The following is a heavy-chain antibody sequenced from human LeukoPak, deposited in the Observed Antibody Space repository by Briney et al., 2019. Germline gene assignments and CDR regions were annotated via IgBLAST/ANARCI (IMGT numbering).Heavy chain of an antibody. CDR2: IYSGGST. CDR3: AKNFYGDYNVFFDY. D-gene: IGHD4-17*01. CDR1: GFSVSNNY. J-gene: IGHJ4*02. Sequence: GGSLRLSCAASGFSVSNNYMSWVRQAPGKGLEWVSVIYSGGSTFYADSVKGRFTISRDNSKNTLYLQMNSLRAEDTAIYYCAKNFYGDYNVFFDYWGQGTLVTVSS. V-gene: IGHV3-66*01.